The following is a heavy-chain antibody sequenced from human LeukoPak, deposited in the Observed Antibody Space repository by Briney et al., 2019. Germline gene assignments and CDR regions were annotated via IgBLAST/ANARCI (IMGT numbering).Heavy chain of an antibody. D-gene: IGHD1-26*01. CDR2: ISYDGSNK. CDR1: GFTFSSYA. CDR3: ASHTPIIVGAFDAFDI. J-gene: IGHJ3*02. Sequence: GGSLRLSCAASGFTFSSYAMHWVRQAPGKGLEWVAVISYDGSNKYYADSVKGRFTISRDNSKNTLYLQMNSLRAEDTAVYYCASHTPIIVGAFDAFDIWGQGTMVTVSS. V-gene: IGHV3-30-3*01.